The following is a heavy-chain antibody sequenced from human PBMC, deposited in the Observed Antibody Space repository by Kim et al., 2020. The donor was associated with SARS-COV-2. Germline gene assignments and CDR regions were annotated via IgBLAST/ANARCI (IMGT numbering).Heavy chain of an antibody. D-gene: IGHD7-27*01. J-gene: IGHJ4*02. V-gene: IGHV3-15*01. CDR3: ATFVGAWTGVAY. Sequence: EYAAPVKGIFTISRDDSKYTLYLQMTSLNTEDTALYYCATFVGAWTGVAYWGQGTLVTVSS.